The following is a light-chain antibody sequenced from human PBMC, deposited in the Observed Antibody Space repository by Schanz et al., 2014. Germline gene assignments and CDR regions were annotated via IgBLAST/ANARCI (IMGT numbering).Light chain of an antibody. CDR3: QYYDNSPRIT. CDR2: GAS. V-gene: IGKV3-20*01. Sequence: EIVLTQSPATLSVSPGERATLSCRASQSVSSSYLAWYQQKPGQAPRLLIYGASSRATGIPARFSGSGSGTDFTLTITRLEPEDFAVYYCQYYDNSPRITFGQGTRLEIK. CDR1: QSVSSSY. J-gene: IGKJ5*01.